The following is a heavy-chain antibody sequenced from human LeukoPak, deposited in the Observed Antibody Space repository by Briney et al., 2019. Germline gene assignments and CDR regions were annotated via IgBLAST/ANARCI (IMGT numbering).Heavy chain of an antibody. V-gene: IGHV3-23*01. CDR2: IGTNGGST. Sequence: PGGSLRLSGAASGFSFSIYGMSWVRQAPGKGLEWVSIIGTNGGSTYYADSVKGRFTMSRDNSENTLYLQMNSLRAEDTAVYYCAQRAYCSGASCYHHFDYWGQGTLVTVSS. J-gene: IGHJ4*02. CDR3: AQRAYCSGASCYHHFDY. CDR1: GFSFSIYG. D-gene: IGHD2-15*01.